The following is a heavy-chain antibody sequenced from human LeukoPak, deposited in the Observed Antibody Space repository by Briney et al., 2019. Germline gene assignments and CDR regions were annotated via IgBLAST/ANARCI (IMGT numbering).Heavy chain of an antibody. V-gene: IGHV1-2*02. CDR2: INPNSGGT. J-gene: IGHJ3*02. CDR3: ARVRITMINDAFDI. D-gene: IGHD3-22*01. Sequence: ASVKVSCKASGYTFTGYYTHWVRQAPGQGLEWMGWINPNSGGTNYAQKFQGRVTMTRDTSISTAYMELSRLRSDDTAVYYCARVRITMINDAFDIWGQGTMVTVSS. CDR1: GYTFTGYY.